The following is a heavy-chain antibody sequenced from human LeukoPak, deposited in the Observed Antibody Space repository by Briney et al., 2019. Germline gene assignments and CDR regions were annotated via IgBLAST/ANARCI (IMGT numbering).Heavy chain of an antibody. CDR2: IYYSGST. V-gene: IGHV4-59*01. Sequence: SETLSLTCTVSGGSISSYYWSWIRQPPGKGLEWIGYIYYSGSTNYNPSLKSRVTISVDTSKNQFSLKLSSVTAADTAVYYCARSSRGAAAGFDYWGQGTLVTVSS. CDR3: ARSSRGAAAGFDY. CDR1: GGSISSYY. J-gene: IGHJ4*02. D-gene: IGHD6-13*01.